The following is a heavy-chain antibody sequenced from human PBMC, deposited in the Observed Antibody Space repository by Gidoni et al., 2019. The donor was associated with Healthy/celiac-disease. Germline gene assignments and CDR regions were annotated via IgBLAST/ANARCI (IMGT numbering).Heavy chain of an antibody. CDR1: GGSVRSGSYY. CDR3: ARDPTTYYDAFDI. CDR2: IYYSGST. Sequence: QVQLQESGPGLVKPSETLSLTCTFSGGSVRSGSYYWSWIRQPPGKGLEWIGYIYYSGSTNYNPSLKSRVTISVDTSKNQFSLKLSSVTAADTAVYYCARDPTTYYDAFDIWGQGTMVTVSS. V-gene: IGHV4-61*01. J-gene: IGHJ3*02. D-gene: IGHD3-10*01.